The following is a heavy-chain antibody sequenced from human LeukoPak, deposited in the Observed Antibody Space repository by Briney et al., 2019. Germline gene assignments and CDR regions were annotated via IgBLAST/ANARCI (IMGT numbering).Heavy chain of an antibody. Sequence: GASVKVSCRASGYTFTAYYIHWVRQAPGQGLEWMGIINPSGGSTNSAQKFQGRVTMTRDTSTSTVYMELSSLRSDDAAVYYCARVSCSGGSCYSSLDYWGQGTLVTVSS. CDR3: ARVSCSGGSCYSSLDY. V-gene: IGHV1-46*01. CDR2: INPSGGST. D-gene: IGHD2-15*01. CDR1: GYTFTAYY. J-gene: IGHJ4*02.